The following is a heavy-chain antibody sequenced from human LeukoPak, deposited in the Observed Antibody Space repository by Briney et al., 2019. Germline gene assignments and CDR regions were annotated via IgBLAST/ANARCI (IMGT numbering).Heavy chain of an antibody. CDR3: VKDAYSSSPMYYFDY. J-gene: IGHJ4*02. CDR1: GFTFSSYA. D-gene: IGHD6-13*01. CDR2: ISSNGGST. V-gene: IGHV3-64D*06. Sequence: GGSLRLSCSASGFTFSSYAMHWVRQAPGKGLEYVSAISSNGGSTYYADSVKGRFTISRDNSKNTLYLQMSSLRAEDTAVYYRVKDAYSSSPMYYFDYWGQGTLVTVSS.